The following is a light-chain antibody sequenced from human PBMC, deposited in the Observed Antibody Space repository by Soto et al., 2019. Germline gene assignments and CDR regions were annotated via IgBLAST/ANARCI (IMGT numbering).Light chain of an antibody. J-gene: IGLJ1*01. CDR1: SSDVGGYNY. CDR2: DVS. CDR3: CSHYG. Sequence: QSVLTQPRSVSGSPGQSVTISCTGNSSDVGGYNYVSWYQQHPGKAPKIMIYDVSKRPSGVPDRFSGSKSGNTASLTISGLQAEDEADYYCCSHYGFGTGTKVTVL. V-gene: IGLV2-11*02.